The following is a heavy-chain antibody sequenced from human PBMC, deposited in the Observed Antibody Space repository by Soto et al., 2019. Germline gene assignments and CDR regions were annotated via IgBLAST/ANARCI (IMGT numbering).Heavy chain of an antibody. J-gene: IGHJ4*02. V-gene: IGHV3-48*03. Sequence: EVQLVEPGGGLAQPGGSLRLSCVASGFTFSYYEMNWVRQAPGKGLEWISYITSSGDRAQYADSVKGRFTISSDNTKNLLYLQMTSLSAEDTGLYYCARDIFDNWGQGTLVTVSS. CDR2: ITSSGDRA. CDR1: GFTFSYYE. CDR3: ARDIFDN.